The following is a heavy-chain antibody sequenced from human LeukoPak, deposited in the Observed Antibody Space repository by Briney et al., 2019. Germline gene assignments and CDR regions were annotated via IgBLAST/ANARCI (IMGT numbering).Heavy chain of an antibody. CDR1: GFTLTSDS. J-gene: IGHJ4*02. D-gene: IGHD1-26*01. Sequence: GGSLRLSCAASGFTLTSDSMNWVRQAPGKGLEWISYISSGATTTYYADSVKGRFTISRDNAKNTLFLQMNSLRVDDTAVYYCAKGTVGAKYWGRGTLVIVSS. V-gene: IGHV3-48*04. CDR3: AKGTVGAKY. CDR2: ISSGATTT.